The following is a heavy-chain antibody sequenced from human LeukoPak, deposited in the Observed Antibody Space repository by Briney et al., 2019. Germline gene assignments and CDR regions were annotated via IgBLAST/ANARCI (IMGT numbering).Heavy chain of an antibody. Sequence: SETLSLTCTVSGGSISSYYWSWIRQPPGRGLEWIGYIFNSGTTNYNPSLKSRVTISVETSKNQFSLKLSSVTAADTAVYYCARDYEGDAFDIWGQGTMVTVSS. V-gene: IGHV4-59*12. J-gene: IGHJ3*02. D-gene: IGHD3-16*01. CDR3: ARDYEGDAFDI. CDR2: IFNSGTT. CDR1: GGSISSYY.